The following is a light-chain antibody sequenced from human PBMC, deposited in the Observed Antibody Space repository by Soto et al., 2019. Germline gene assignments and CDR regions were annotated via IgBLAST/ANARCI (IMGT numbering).Light chain of an antibody. Sequence: QSVLTQPPSVSGAPGQRVTISCTGSSSNIGAGYDVHWYQQLPGTAPKLLIYGNSNRPSGVPDRFSGSKSGTSASLAITGLQAEDEADYYCQSHVVFGGGTKVTVL. V-gene: IGLV1-40*01. J-gene: IGLJ2*01. CDR3: QSHVV. CDR1: SSNIGAGYD. CDR2: GNS.